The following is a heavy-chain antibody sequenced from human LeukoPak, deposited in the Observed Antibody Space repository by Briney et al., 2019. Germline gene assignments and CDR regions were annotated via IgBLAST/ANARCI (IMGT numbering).Heavy chain of an antibody. CDR2: IIPILGIA. J-gene: IGHJ5*02. CDR1: GGTFSSYA. D-gene: IGHD2-15*01. Sequence: SVKVSCKASGGTFSSYAISWVRQAPGQGLEWMGRIIPILGIANYAQKFQGRVTITADKSTSTAYMELCSLRSEDTAVYYCAREVVVAARGGFDPWGQGTLVTVSS. CDR3: AREVVVAARGGFDP. V-gene: IGHV1-69*04.